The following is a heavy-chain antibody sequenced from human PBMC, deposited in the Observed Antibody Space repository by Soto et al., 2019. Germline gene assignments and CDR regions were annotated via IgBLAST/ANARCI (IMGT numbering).Heavy chain of an antibody. V-gene: IGHV1-8*01. D-gene: IGHD2-21*02. J-gene: IGHJ3*02. CDR1: GYTFTSYD. CDR2: MNPNSGNT. CDR3: ARASSGRFIVVVTAILDAFDI. Sequence: ASVKVSCKASGYTFTSYDINWVRQATGQGLEWMGWMNPNSGNTGYAQKFQGRVTMTRDTSMSTAYMELSSLRSEDTAVYYCARASSGRFIVVVTAILDAFDIWGQGTMVTVSS.